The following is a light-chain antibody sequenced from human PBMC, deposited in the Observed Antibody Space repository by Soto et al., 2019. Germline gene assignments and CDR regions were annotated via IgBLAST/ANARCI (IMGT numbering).Light chain of an antibody. J-gene: IGKJ1*01. CDR3: QQYNSYSWT. Sequence: DIQMTQSPSTLSASVGDRVTITCRASQSISSWLAWYQQKPGKAPKLLIYTASSLESGVPSRFSGSGSGTDCTLTISSLQPDDFATYYCQQYNSYSWTFGQGPKVAIK. V-gene: IGKV1-5*03. CDR1: QSISSW. CDR2: TAS.